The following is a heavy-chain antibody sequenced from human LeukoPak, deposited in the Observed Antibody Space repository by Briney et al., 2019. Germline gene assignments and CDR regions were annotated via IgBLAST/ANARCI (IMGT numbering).Heavy chain of an antibody. Sequence: SETLSLTCAVYGDSFSGPYWSWIRQPPGKGLEWIGEINHTGRTYYKPSLKSRVTISVDTSNSQFSLKLTSVTAPDTAVLFYARKEGGELVNTRRWFDPSGQGNLWTVSS. J-gene: IGHJ5*02. CDR1: GDSFSGPY. D-gene: IGHD1-26*01. V-gene: IGHV4-34*01. CDR3: ARKEGGELVNTRRWFDP. CDR2: INHTGRT.